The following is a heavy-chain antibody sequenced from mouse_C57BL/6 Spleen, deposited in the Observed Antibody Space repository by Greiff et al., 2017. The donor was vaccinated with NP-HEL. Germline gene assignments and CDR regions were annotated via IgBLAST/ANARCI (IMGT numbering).Heavy chain of an antibody. CDR2: IYPSDSET. CDR1: GYTFTSYW. CDR3: ARLGRGYFDV. Sequence: QVQLQQPGAELVRPGSSVKLSCKASGYTFTSYWMDWVKQRPGQGLEWIGNIYPSDSETHYNQKFKDKATLTVDKSSSTAYMRLSSLTSEDSAVYYCARLGRGYFDVWGTGTTVTVSS. D-gene: IGHD4-1*01. J-gene: IGHJ1*03. V-gene: IGHV1-61*01.